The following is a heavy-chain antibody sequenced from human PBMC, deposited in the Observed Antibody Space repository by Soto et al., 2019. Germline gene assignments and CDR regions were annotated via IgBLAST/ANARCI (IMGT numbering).Heavy chain of an antibody. CDR3: ARDYDFWSGYGYYYYYGMDV. J-gene: IGHJ6*02. Sequence: GASVKVSCKASGYTFTSYAIHWVRQAPGQRLEWMGWINAGNGNTKYSQKFQGRVTITRDTSASTAYMELSSLRSEDTAVYYCARDYDFWSGYGYYYYYGMDVWGQGTTVTVSS. CDR1: GYTFTSYA. CDR2: INAGNGNT. V-gene: IGHV1-3*01. D-gene: IGHD3-3*01.